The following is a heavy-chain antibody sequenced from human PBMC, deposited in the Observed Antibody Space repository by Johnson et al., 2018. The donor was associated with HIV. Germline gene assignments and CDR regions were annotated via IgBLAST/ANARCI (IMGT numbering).Heavy chain of an antibody. V-gene: IGHV3-53*01. J-gene: IGHJ3*02. Sequence: VQLVESGGGLILPGGSLRLSCAASGFTVTSYYMSWVRQAPGKGLEWVSLIYSGGTTYYADSVKGRFTISRDSFKNTMYLQMNSLRDEDTAVYYCARDRTLTGYDASDIWGQGTMVTVSS. CDR3: ARDRTLTGYDASDI. D-gene: IGHD3-9*01. CDR2: IYSGGTT. CDR1: GFTVTSYY.